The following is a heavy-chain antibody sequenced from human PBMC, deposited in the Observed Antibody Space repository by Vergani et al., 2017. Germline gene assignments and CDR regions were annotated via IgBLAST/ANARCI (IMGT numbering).Heavy chain of an antibody. CDR3: AKGVYCSSASCYEGRGYYYGMGV. J-gene: IGHJ6*02. V-gene: IGHV3-23*01. CDR2: ISGSGGNT. D-gene: IGHD2-2*01. CDR1: GFTFSSHA. Sequence: EVQLLESGGGLVQPGGSLRLSCAASGFTFSSHAMSWVRQVPGKGLEWVSGISGSGGNTYYANSVKGRFTISRDNSKNTLYLQMNSLGADDTAVYYCAKGVYCSSASCYEGRGYYYGMGVWGQGTTVTFSS.